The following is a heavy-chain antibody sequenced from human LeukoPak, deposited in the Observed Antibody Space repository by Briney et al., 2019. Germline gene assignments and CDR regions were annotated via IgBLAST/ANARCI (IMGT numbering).Heavy chain of an antibody. J-gene: IGHJ4*02. Sequence: SETLSLTCSVSGVSISNYYWTWIRQPPGKGLEWVGYVYYSGNTNYNPSLKSRVTISVDTSKKQLSLRLTSVTAADTAVYYCARSDCTNGVCYEDYWGQGTLVTVSS. CDR1: GVSISNYY. CDR3: ARSDCTNGVCYEDY. CDR2: VYYSGNT. D-gene: IGHD2-8*01. V-gene: IGHV4-59*01.